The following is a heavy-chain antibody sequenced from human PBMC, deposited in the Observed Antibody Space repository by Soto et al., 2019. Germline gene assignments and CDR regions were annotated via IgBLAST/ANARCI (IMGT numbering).Heavy chain of an antibody. J-gene: IGHJ3*02. CDR3: ARDIGDHTSRWTDAFDI. CDR2: IWYGGSKT. V-gene: IGHV3-33*01. CDR1: GFTFSNYG. Sequence: GGSLRLSCAASGFTFSNYGMHWVRQAPGKGLEWVAVIWYGGSKTYFADSVEGRFTISKDNSKNTLFLQMNSLRAEDTAVYYCARDIGDHTSRWTDAFDIWGQGTMVTVSS. D-gene: IGHD6-13*01.